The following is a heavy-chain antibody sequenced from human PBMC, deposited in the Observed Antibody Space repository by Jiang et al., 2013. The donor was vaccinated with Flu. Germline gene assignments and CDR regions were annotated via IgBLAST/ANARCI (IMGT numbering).Heavy chain of an antibody. CDR3: ARDSPDYGDYDFDY. Sequence: NYAQKFQGRVTMTRDTSISTAYMELSRLRSDDTAVYYCARDSPDYGDYDFDYWGQGTLVTVSS. J-gene: IGHJ4*02. D-gene: IGHD4-17*01. V-gene: IGHV1-2*02.